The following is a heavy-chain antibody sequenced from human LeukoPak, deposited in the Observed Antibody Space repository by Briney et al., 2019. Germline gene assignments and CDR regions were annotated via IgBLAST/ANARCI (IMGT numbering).Heavy chain of an antibody. CDR1: GFTFRSYG. J-gene: IGHJ5*02. CDR2: ISYDGSNK. CDR3: ARDGGDGYKANWFDT. V-gene: IGHV3-30*03. Sequence: GGSLRLSCAASGFTFRSYGMHWVRQAPGKGLEWVAVISYDGSNKYYADSVKGRFTVSRDNSKNTLYLQMNSLRAEDTAVYYCARDGGDGYKANWFDTWGQGTLVTVSS. D-gene: IGHD5-24*01.